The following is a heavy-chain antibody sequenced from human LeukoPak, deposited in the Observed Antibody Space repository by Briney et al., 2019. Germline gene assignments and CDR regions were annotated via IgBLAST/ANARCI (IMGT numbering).Heavy chain of an antibody. J-gene: IGHJ4*02. CDR3: ANRVL. CDR2: IYYSGST. Sequence: SEKLSLNCTVSGVSISSGGYYWSWLRQHPGKSLEWIAYIYYSGSTYYNPSLKSRVTISVDTSKNQFSLKLSSVTAGDTAEYYCANRVLWGQGTLVTVSS. D-gene: IGHD1-14*01. CDR1: GVSISSGGYY. V-gene: IGHV4-31*03.